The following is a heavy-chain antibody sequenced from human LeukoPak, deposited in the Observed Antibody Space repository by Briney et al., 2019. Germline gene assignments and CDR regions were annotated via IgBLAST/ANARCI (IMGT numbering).Heavy chain of an antibody. J-gene: IGHJ4*02. V-gene: IGHV3-30*03. D-gene: IGHD1-26*01. CDR2: ISYNGHYE. CDR1: GFSFSGFS. CDR3: VRGGSPPTSTWSLDE. Sequence: GGSLRLSCAASGFSFSGFSMSWVRQVPGKGLEWVAVISYNGHYEYYGESVKGRFTISRDNSKNTVSLQMDNLRIEDTAVYYCVRGGSPPTSTWSLDEWGQGTLVSVSS.